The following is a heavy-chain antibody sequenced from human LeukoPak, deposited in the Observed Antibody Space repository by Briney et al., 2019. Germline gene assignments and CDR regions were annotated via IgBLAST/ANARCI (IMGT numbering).Heavy chain of an antibody. CDR2: IWYDGSNK. D-gene: IGHD3-10*01. CDR1: GFTFSSYG. V-gene: IGHV3-33*01. Sequence: PGGSLRLSCAASGFTFSSYGMHWVRQAPGKGLEWVAVIWYDGSNKYYADSVKGRFTISRDNSKNTLYLQMNSLRAEDTAVYYCAREASAAEYYYGSGRTRDYWYFDLWGRGTLVTVSS. J-gene: IGHJ2*01. CDR3: AREASAAEYYYGSGRTRDYWYFDL.